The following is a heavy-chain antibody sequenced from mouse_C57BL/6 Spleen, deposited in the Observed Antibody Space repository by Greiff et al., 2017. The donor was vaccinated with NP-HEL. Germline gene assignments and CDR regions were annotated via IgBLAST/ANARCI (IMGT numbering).Heavy chain of an antibody. D-gene: IGHD2-2*01. CDR2: INPSTGGT. CDR3: AGYGGSWYFDV. V-gene: IGHV1-42*01. CDR1: GYSFTGYY. Sequence: EVKLMESGPELVKPGASVKISCKASGYSFTGYYMNWVKQSPEKSLEWIGEINPSTGGTTYNQKFKAKATLTVDKSSSTAYMQLKSLTSEDSAVYYCAGYGGSWYFDVWGTGTTVTVSS. J-gene: IGHJ1*03.